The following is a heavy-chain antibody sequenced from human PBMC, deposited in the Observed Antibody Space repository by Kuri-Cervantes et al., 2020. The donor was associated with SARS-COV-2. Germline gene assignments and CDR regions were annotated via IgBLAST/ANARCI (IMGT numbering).Heavy chain of an antibody. J-gene: IGHJ4*02. CDR2: IYYSGST. V-gene: IGHV4-39*01. CDR1: GGSISSSSYY. CDR3: ARLRVDYDDYSRQYYFDY. D-gene: IGHD4-17*01. Sequence: SETLSLTCTVSGGSISSSSYYWGWIRQPPGKGLEWIGSIYYSGSTYYNPSLKSRVAISVDTSKNQFSLKLSSVTAADTAVYYCARLRVDYDDYSRQYYFDYWGQGTLVTVSS.